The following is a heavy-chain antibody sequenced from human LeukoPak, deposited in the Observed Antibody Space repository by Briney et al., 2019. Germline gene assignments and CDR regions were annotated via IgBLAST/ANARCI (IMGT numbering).Heavy chain of an antibody. CDR3: AKRSGDTYYYDSSGYPSGY. D-gene: IGHD3-22*01. CDR2: ISGSGGST. V-gene: IGHV3-23*01. Sequence: GGSLRLSCAASGFTFSSYAMSWVRQAPGKGLEWVSAISGSGGSTYYADSVKGRFTISRDNSKNTLYLQMNSLRAEDTAVYYCAKRSGDTYYYDSSGYPSGYWGQGTLVTVSS. J-gene: IGHJ4*02. CDR1: GFTFSSYA.